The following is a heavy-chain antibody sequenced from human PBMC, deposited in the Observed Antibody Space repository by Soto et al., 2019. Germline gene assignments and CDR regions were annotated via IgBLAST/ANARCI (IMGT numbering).Heavy chain of an antibody. J-gene: IGHJ6*03. CDR3: AHSVGRGETIFGVVIPADYYYYMDV. CDR2: IYWDDDK. V-gene: IGHV2-5*02. D-gene: IGHD3-3*01. Sequence: QITLKESGPTLVKPTQTLTLTCTFSGFSLSTSGVGVGWIRQPPGKALEWLALIYWDDDKRYSPSLKSRLTITKDTSKNQVVLTMTHMDPVDTATYYCAHSVGRGETIFGVVIPADYYYYMDVWGKGTTVTVSS. CDR1: GFSLSTSGVG.